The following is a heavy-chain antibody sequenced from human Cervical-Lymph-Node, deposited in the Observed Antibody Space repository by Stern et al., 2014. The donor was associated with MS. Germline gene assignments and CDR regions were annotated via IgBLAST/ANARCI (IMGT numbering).Heavy chain of an antibody. V-gene: IGHV4-61*02. CDR3: ARGEDYYGSGSLRDAFDV. CDR1: GGSISSDTYY. J-gene: IGHJ3*01. D-gene: IGHD3-10*01. CDR2: IYTSGST. Sequence: QVQLQESGPGLVKPSQALSLTCTVSGGSISSDTYYWNWIRQPAGKGLEWIGRIYTSGSTNYNPSLRSRTAFSVDMSTHQFSLNLSSVTAADTAVYYCARGEDYYGSGSLRDAFDVWGQGAMVIVSS.